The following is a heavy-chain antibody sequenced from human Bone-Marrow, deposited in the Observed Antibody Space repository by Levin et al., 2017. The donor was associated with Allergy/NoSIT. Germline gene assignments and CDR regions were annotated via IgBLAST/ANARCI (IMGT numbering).Heavy chain of an antibody. CDR3: ARDERQLGLFDY. Sequence: PGESLKISCAASGFTFSSYAMHWVRQAPGKGLEWVAVISYDGSNKYYADSVKGRFTISRDNSKNTLYLQMNSLRAEDTAVYYCARDERQLGLFDYWGQGTLVTVSS. V-gene: IGHV3-30*04. D-gene: IGHD6-13*01. CDR2: ISYDGSNK. CDR1: GFTFSSYA. J-gene: IGHJ4*02.